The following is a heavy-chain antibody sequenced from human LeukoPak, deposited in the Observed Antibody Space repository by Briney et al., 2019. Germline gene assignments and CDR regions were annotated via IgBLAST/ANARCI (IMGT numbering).Heavy chain of an antibody. CDR3: ARDRAAADY. CDR2: INHSGST. CDR1: GGSFSGYY. V-gene: IGHV4-34*01. J-gene: IGHJ4*02. Sequence: SETLSLTCAVYGGSFSGYYWSWIRQPPGKGLEWIGEINHSGSTNYNPSLKSRVTISVDASKNQFSLKLSSVTAADTAVYYCARDRAAADYWGQGTLVTVSS. D-gene: IGHD6-13*01.